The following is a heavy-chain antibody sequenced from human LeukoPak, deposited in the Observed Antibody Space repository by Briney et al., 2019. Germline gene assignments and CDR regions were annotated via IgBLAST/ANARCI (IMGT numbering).Heavy chain of an antibody. CDR3: AKDARRSSGWYFFDH. V-gene: IGHV3-23*01. D-gene: IGHD6-19*01. CDR1: GITVSSNY. CDR2: ISDSGGTT. J-gene: IGHJ4*02. Sequence: GGSLRLSCAASGITVSSNYMSWVRQAPGKGLEWVSVISDSGGTTYYADSVKGRFTISRDNSRNTLYLQMNSLRVEDTAVYYCAKDARRSSGWYFFDHWGQGTLVTVSS.